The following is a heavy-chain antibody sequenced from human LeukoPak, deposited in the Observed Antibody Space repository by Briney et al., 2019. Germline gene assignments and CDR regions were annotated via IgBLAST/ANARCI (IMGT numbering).Heavy chain of an antibody. D-gene: IGHD4-17*01. Sequence: PGGSLRLSCCASWFTFSGSAMHWVRQASGKGLEWVGRIRSKANSYATAYAASVKGRFTISRDDSKNTAYLQMNSLKTEDTAVYYCTSMTTVNYWGQGTLVTVSS. CDR3: TSMTTVNY. CDR2: IRSKANSYAT. J-gene: IGHJ4*02. CDR1: WFTFSGSA. V-gene: IGHV3-73*01.